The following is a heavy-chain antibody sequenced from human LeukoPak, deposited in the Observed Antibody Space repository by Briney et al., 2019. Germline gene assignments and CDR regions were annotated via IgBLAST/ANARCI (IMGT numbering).Heavy chain of an antibody. D-gene: IGHD5-18*01. J-gene: IGHJ4*02. V-gene: IGHV1-2*04. CDR2: INPNSGGT. Sequence: ASVKVSCKASGYTFTGYYMHWVRQAPGQGLEWMGWINPNSGGTNYAQKFQGWVTMTRDTSISTAYMELSRPRSDDTAVYYCARGDTAMVDFDYWGQGTLVTVSS. CDR3: ARGDTAMVDFDY. CDR1: GYTFTGYY.